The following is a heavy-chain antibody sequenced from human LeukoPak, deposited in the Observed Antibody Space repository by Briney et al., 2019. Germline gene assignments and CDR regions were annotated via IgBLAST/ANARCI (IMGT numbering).Heavy chain of an antibody. CDR2: IYYSGST. CDR3: ARDGWELRHNAFDI. J-gene: IGHJ3*02. V-gene: IGHV4-61*08. D-gene: IGHD1-26*01. Sequence: PSETLSLTCTVSGGSISSGGYYWSWIRQHPGKGLEWIGYIYYSGSTNYNPSLKSRVTISVDTSKNQFSLKLSSVTAADTAVYYCARDGWELRHNAFDIWGQGTMVTVSS. CDR1: GGSISSGGYY.